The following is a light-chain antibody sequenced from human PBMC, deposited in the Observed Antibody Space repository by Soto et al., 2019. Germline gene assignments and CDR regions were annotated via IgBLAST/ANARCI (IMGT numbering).Light chain of an antibody. CDR1: NSDVGDYNC. CDR3: CSCSSSSTLV. CDR2: EVS. J-gene: IGLJ3*02. Sequence: QSALTQPASVSGAPGQSITISCTGTNSDVGDYNCVSWYQQHPGKAPKLMIYEVSNRPSGISDRFSGSRSGNTASLTISGLQAEDEAVYHCCSCSSSSTLVFGGGTKLTVL. V-gene: IGLV2-14*01.